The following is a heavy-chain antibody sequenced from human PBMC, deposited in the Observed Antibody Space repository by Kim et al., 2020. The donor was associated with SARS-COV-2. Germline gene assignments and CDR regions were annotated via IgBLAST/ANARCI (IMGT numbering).Heavy chain of an antibody. D-gene: IGHD6-19*01. J-gene: IGHJ4*02. Sequence: ADSGKGRFTISRDNSKNTQYLQINSLRADDTAVYYCAKEVASSGWYTIDYWGQGTLVTVSS. V-gene: IGHV3-23*01. CDR3: AKEVASSGWYTIDY.